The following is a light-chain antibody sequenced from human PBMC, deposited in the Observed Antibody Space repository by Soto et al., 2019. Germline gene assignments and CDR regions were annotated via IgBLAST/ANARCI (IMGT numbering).Light chain of an antibody. CDR1: GSDVGGYNY. Sequence: QSVLTQPPSASGSPGQSVTIYCTGTGSDVGGYNYVSWYQQHPGKAPKLIIYEVSQRPSGVPDRFSGSKSGNTASLTVSGLQAEDEADYYCSSYAGSNFWVFGGGTKVTVL. CDR2: EVS. V-gene: IGLV2-8*01. CDR3: SSYAGSNFWV. J-gene: IGLJ3*02.